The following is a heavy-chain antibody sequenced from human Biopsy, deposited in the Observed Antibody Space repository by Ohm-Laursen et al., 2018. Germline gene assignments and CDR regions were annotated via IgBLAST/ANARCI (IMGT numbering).Heavy chain of an antibody. Sequence: SLTLSLTCTVSGGCDSTFNCYWTALRQPPGWGLEWIGYLYNTGGTNYNPSLKSRVTISVDTSKNQFSLKLRAVTAADTSVYYVSRGAAIIDPRSRAFDYWGQGTLVTVSS. CDR2: LYNTGGT. CDR1: GGCDSTFNCY. D-gene: IGHD6-25*01. CDR3: SRGAAIIDPRSRAFDY. J-gene: IGHJ4*02. V-gene: IGHV4-61*01.